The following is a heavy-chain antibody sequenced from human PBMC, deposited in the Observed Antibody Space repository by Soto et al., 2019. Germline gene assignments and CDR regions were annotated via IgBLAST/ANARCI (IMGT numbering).Heavy chain of an antibody. CDR1: GGTFSSYA. CDR3: ATEGDGSGSYYYGMDV. CDR2: IIPIFGTA. Sequence: QVQPVQSGAEVKKPGSSVKVSCKASGGTFSSYAITWVRQAPGQGLEWMGGIIPIFGTANYAQKFQGRVTITADESTSTAYMELSSLRSEDTAVYYCATEGDGSGSYYYGMDVWGQGTTVTVSS. V-gene: IGHV1-69*12. D-gene: IGHD3-22*01. J-gene: IGHJ6*02.